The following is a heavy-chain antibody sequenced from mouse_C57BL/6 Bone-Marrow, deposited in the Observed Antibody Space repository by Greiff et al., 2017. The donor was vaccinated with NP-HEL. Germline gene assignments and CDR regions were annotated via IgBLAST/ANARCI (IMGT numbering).Heavy chain of an antibody. Sequence: VQLQQSGPELVKPGASVKISCKASGYAFSSSWMNWVKQRPGKGLEWIGRIYPGDGDTNYNGKFKGKATLTADKSSSTAYMQLSSLTSEDSAVDFCARGGFWGYFEVWGTGTTGTVSS. CDR1: GYAFSSSW. J-gene: IGHJ1*03. V-gene: IGHV1-82*01. CDR2: IYPGDGDT. CDR3: ARGGFWGYFEV.